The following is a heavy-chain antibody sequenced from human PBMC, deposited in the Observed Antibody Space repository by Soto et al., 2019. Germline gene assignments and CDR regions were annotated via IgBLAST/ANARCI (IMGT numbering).Heavy chain of an antibody. D-gene: IGHD3-10*01. V-gene: IGHV4-30-4*01. Sequence: SETLSLTCTVSGGSISSGDYYWSWIRQPPGKGLEWIGYIYYSGSTYYNPSLKSRVTISVDTSKNQFSLKLSSVTAADTAVYYCARAVLWFGELWWEPRRTYFDYWGQGTLVTVSS. CDR2: IYYSGST. CDR3: ARAVLWFGELWWEPRRTYFDY. CDR1: GGSISSGDYY. J-gene: IGHJ4*02.